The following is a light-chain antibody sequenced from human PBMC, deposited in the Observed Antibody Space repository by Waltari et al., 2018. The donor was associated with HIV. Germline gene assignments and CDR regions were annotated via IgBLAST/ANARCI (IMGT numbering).Light chain of an antibody. CDR3: CAYAGSTTYVI. CDR2: EVS. Sequence: QSALTQPAPVPGSSRQPLTISCTRPSRDLRGYTPSPSYQQHPGKAPKLMIYEVSKRPSGVSNRFSGSKSGNTASLTISGLQAEDEADYYCCAYAGSTTYVIFGGGTKLTVL. CDR1: SRDLRGYTP. J-gene: IGLJ2*01. V-gene: IGLV2-23*02.